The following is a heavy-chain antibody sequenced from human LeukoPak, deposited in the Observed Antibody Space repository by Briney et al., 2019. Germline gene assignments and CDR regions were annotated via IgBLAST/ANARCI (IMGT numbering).Heavy chain of an antibody. CDR1: GFTFSSYA. V-gene: IGHV3-23*01. D-gene: IGHD1-26*01. Sequence: HPGGSLRLSCAASGFTFSSYAMSWVRRAPGKGLEWVSAISGSGGSTYYADSVKGRFTISRDNSKNTLYLQMNSLRAEDTAVYYCAKVRSGSYPRYFDYWGQGTLVTVSS. J-gene: IGHJ4*02. CDR2: ISGSGGST. CDR3: AKVRSGSYPRYFDY.